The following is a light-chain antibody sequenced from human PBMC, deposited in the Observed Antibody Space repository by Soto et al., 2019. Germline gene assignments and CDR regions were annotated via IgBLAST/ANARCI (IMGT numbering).Light chain of an antibody. Sequence: GDRVTITCRASQSISSWLAWYQQKPGKAPKLLIYDASSLESGVPSRFSGSGSGPEFTLTISSLQPDDFATYCCQQYNSYPWAFGQGTKLEIK. CDR1: QSISSW. CDR2: DAS. J-gene: IGKJ2*01. V-gene: IGKV1-5*01. CDR3: QQYNSYPWA.